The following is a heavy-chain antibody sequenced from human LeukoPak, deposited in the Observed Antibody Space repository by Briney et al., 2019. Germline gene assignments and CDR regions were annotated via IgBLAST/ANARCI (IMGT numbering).Heavy chain of an antibody. CDR2: IYYSGST. Sequence: PSETLSLTCTVSGGSISSSSYYWGWIRQPPGKGLEWIAIIYYSGSTYYNPSLKSRLTISVDTSKNQFSLKLSSVTATDTAVYYCARRGYCSSTSCYEYWFDPWGQGTLVTVSS. V-gene: IGHV4-39*01. D-gene: IGHD2-2*01. CDR3: ARRGYCSSTSCYEYWFDP. J-gene: IGHJ5*02. CDR1: GGSISSSSYY.